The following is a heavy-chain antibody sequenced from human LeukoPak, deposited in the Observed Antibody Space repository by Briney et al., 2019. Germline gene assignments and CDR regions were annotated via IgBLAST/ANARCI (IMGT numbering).Heavy chain of an antibody. V-gene: IGHV4-59*01. CDR1: GVSISNSY. CDR2: FHDSEST. Sequence: SETLSLTCTVSGVSISNSYWSWIRQPPGKGLEWLGFFHDSESTNYNPSLKSRVSISLDTSRNQVSLWLSSVTAADTAVYYCARGDASGRPGIGFDFWGQGTLVTVSS. CDR3: ARGDASGRPGIGFDF. D-gene: IGHD1-26*01. J-gene: IGHJ4*02.